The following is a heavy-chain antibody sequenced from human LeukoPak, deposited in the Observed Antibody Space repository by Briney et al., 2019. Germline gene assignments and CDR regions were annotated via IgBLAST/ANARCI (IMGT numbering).Heavy chain of an antibody. CDR3: AKSNGYGLVDI. V-gene: IGHV4-4*02. CDR2: IFYSGST. J-gene: IGHJ3*02. Sequence: SETLSLTCTVSGGSISSNLWWTWVRQPPGKGLEWIGNIFYSGSTYYSPSLKSRVTISLDTSRNQFSLKLNSVTAADTAVYYCAKSNGYGLVDIWGQGTMVTVSS. D-gene: IGHD3-10*01. CDR1: GGSISSNLW.